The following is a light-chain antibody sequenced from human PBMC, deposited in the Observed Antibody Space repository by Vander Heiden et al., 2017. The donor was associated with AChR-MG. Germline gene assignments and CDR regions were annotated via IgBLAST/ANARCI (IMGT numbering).Light chain of an antibody. J-gene: IGLJ2*01. V-gene: IGLV2-11*01. Sequence: QSALTQPRSVSGFPGQSVTISCTGASSDVGGSKYVSWYQQHPGKAPRLMIYDVTKRPSGVPDRFSGSKSGNTASLTISGLQAEDEADYYCSSYTGSYILVFGGGTKLTVL. CDR1: SSDVGGSKY. CDR3: SSYTGSYILV. CDR2: DVT.